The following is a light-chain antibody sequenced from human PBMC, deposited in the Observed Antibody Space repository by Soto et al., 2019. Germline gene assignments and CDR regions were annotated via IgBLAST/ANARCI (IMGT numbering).Light chain of an antibody. CDR2: DVS. CDR3: CSYAGSYTLV. V-gene: IGLV2-11*01. CDR1: SSDVGGYNY. J-gene: IGLJ2*01. Sequence: QSALTQPRSVSGSPGQSVTISCTGTSSDVGGYNYVSWYQQHPGKAPKLMIYDVSKRPSGVPDCFSGSKSGNTASLTISGLQAEDEADDYCCSYAGSYTLVFGGGTKLTVL.